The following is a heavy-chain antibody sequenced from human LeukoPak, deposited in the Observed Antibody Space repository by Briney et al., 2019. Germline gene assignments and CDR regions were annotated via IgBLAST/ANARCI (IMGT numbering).Heavy chain of an antibody. CDR2: ISGSGGST. D-gene: IGHD6-13*01. V-gene: IGHV3-23*01. CDR3: AKFGTAGPHFDY. J-gene: IGHJ4*02. Sequence: PGGSPRLSCAASGFTFSSYAMSWVRQAPGKGLEWVSAISGSGGSTYYAGSVKGRFTISRDNSKNTLYLQMNSLRAEDAAVYYCAKFGTAGPHFDYWGQGTLVTVSS. CDR1: GFTFSSYA.